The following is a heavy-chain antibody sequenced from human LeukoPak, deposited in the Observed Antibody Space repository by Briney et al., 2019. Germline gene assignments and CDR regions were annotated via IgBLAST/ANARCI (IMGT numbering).Heavy chain of an antibody. V-gene: IGHV3-30*18. CDR3: AKCSDYGDCELLYYGMDV. CDR1: GFTFSSYG. CDR2: ISYDGSNK. D-gene: IGHD4-17*01. J-gene: IGHJ6*02. Sequence: GRSLRLSCAASGFTFSSYGMHWVRQAPGEGLEWVAVISYDGSNKYYADSVKGRFTISRDNSKNTLYLQMNSLRAEDTAVYYCAKCSDYGDCELLYYGMDVWGQGATVTVSS.